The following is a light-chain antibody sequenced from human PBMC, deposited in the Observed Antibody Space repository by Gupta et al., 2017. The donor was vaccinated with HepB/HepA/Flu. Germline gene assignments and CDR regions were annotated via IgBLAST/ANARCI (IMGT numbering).Light chain of an antibody. J-gene: IGKJ4*01. CDR2: QVS. CDR3: VQGTHWPT. V-gene: IGKV2-30*01. Sequence: VVWTQSPLSLPVPLGQPSSIPGRPSQSLVFNDGNTSLHWFQQRPGQSPMRLLYQVSKRDSGVPERFSGSGSGTDFTLRSSRVEAEDVAIYYCVQGTHWPTFGGGTKVEIK. CDR1: QSLVFNDGNTS.